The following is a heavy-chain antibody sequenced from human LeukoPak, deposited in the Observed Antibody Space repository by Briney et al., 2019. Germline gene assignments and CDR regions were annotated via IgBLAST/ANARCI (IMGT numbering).Heavy chain of an antibody. CDR1: GGSISSSSYY. Sequence: SETLSLICTVSGGSISSSSYYWGWIRQPPGKGLEWIGSIYYSGSTYYNPSLKSRVTISVDTSKNQFSLKLSSVTAADTAVYYCARHYEATVFYYYGMDVWGQGTTVTVSS. D-gene: IGHD4-11*01. CDR3: ARHYEATVFYYYGMDV. V-gene: IGHV4-39*01. J-gene: IGHJ6*02. CDR2: IYYSGST.